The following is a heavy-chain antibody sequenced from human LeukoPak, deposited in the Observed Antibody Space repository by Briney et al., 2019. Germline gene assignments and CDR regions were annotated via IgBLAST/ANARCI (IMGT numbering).Heavy chain of an antibody. V-gene: IGHV1-2*06. CDR2: INPNSGGT. D-gene: IGHD2-2*01. Sequence: ASVKVSCKASGHTFTGYYMHWVRQAPGQGLEWMGRINPNSGGTNYAQKFQGRVTMTRDTSISTAYMELSRLRSDDTAVYYCARDSSVVPAADFDYWGQGTLVTVSS. CDR3: ARDSSVVPAADFDY. CDR1: GHTFTGYY. J-gene: IGHJ4*02.